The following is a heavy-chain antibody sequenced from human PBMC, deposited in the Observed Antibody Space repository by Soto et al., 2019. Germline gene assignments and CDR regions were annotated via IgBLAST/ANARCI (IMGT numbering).Heavy chain of an antibody. V-gene: IGHV3-11*01. CDR2: ISSSGSTI. J-gene: IGHJ5*02. D-gene: IGHD3-16*02. Sequence: PGGSLRLSCAASGFSFSDYYMSWIRQAPGKGLEWVSYISSSGSTIYYADSVKGRFTISRDNAKNSLYLQMNSLRAEDTAVYYCARDFYDYIWGSYRSHNWFDPWGQGTLVTVSS. CDR1: GFSFSDYY. CDR3: ARDFYDYIWGSYRSHNWFDP.